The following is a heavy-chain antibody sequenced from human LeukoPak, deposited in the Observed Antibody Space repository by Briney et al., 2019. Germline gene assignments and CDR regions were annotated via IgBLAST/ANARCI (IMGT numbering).Heavy chain of an antibody. J-gene: IGHJ4*02. CDR3: ASDRGYSFGGDY. CDR2: VNPNSGGT. V-gene: IGHV1-2*02. D-gene: IGHD5-18*01. Sequence: ASVNVSCKASGYTFTGYFMHWVRQAPGQGLEWMGWVNPNSGGTDYAQKFQGRVTMTRDTSISTAYMELSRLRSDDTAVYYCASDRGYSFGGDYWGQGTLVTVSS. CDR1: GYTFTGYF.